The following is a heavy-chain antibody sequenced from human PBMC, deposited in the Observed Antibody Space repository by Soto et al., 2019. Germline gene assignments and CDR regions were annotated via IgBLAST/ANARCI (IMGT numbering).Heavy chain of an antibody. V-gene: IGHV3-23*01. Sequence: GGSLRLSCAASGLTFSSYAMNWVRQGPGKGLEWVSSISGSGKNTYYADSVKGRFTISRDNSNNTLYLQMNSLRAVDTAVYYYARISVGSYVDYWGQGSLVTVSS. CDR1: GLTFSSYA. CDR3: ARISVGSYVDY. CDR2: ISGSGKNT. J-gene: IGHJ4*02. D-gene: IGHD5-18*01.